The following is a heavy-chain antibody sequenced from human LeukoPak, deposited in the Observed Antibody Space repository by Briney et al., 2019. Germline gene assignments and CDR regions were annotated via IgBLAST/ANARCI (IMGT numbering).Heavy chain of an antibody. Sequence: GGSLRLSCAPSGFTFSSHGMHWVRQAPGKGLEWVAIISNDGSRKYYAHSVEGRFTISRDNAKNTVYLQMNNLRVDDTAMYYCVGTIASRGSEYWGQGALVTVSS. CDR2: ISNDGSRK. J-gene: IGHJ4*02. CDR3: VGTIASRGSEY. V-gene: IGHV3-30*03. CDR1: GFTFSSHG. D-gene: IGHD6-6*01.